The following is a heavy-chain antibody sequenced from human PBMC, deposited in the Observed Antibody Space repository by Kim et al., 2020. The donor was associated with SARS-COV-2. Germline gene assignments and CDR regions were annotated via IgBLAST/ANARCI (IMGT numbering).Heavy chain of an antibody. Sequence: SETLSLTCTVSGGSISSYYWSWIRQPPGKGLEWIGYIYYSGSTNYNPSLKSRVTISVDTSTNQFSLKLSSVPAADTAVYYCARGLPDSGSPGFDYWGQGTLVTVSS. V-gene: IGHV4-59*01. CDR1: GGSISSYY. CDR2: IYYSGST. D-gene: IGHD1-26*01. J-gene: IGHJ4*02. CDR3: ARGLPDSGSPGFDY.